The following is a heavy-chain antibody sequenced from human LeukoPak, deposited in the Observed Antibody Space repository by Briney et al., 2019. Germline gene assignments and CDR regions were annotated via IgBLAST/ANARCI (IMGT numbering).Heavy chain of an antibody. Sequence: GGSLRLSCAASGFTFSSSWMTWVRQAPGKGLEWVAHIKEDGTEEYYVDSVKGRFTISRDNAKNSLYLQMNSLRAEDTAVYYCARDFTFGGVIVMPLGDWGQGTLVTVSS. V-gene: IGHV3-7*01. CDR2: IKEDGTEE. D-gene: IGHD3-16*02. J-gene: IGHJ4*02. CDR1: GFTFSSSW. CDR3: ARDFTFGGVIVMPLGD.